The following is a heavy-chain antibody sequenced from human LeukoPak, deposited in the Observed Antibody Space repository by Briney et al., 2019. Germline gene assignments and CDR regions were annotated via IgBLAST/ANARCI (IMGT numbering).Heavy chain of an antibody. J-gene: IGHJ4*02. Sequence: GGSLRLSCAASGFAFDDYAMHWVRQAPGKGLEWVSGISWNSGSIVYGDSVKGRFTLSRDNAKNTLFLQMTNLKAEDTALYYCAKDLDPVVIGGGSDYWGQGALVTVSS. CDR2: ISWNSGSI. V-gene: IGHV3-9*01. CDR1: GFAFDDYA. CDR3: AKDLDPVVIGGGSDY. D-gene: IGHD2-21*01.